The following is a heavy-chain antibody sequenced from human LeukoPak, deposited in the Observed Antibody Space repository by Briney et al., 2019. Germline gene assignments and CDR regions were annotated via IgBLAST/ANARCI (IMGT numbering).Heavy chain of an antibody. CDR1: GFTSSNYA. CDR2: ISDSGNT. CDR3: AKDQSGWLRHFDN. J-gene: IGHJ4*02. D-gene: IGHD5-12*01. Sequence: GGSLRLSCAASGFTSSNYAMSWVRQAPGKGLEWVSAISDSGNTYYADSVKGRFTISRDNSKDTLYLQMNSLRAEDTAVYYCAKDQSGWLRHFDNWGRGTLVTVSS. V-gene: IGHV3-23*01.